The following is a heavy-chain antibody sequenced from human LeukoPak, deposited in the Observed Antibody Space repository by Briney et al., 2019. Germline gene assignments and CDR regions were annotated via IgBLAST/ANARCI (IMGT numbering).Heavy chain of an antibody. CDR3: ARLLVRDGYKRALDY. D-gene: IGHD5-24*01. CDR1: GYSFTSYW. J-gene: IGHJ4*02. CDR2: IYPGDSDT. V-gene: IGHV5-51*01. Sequence: GESLKISCKDSGYSFTSYWIGWVRQMPGKGLEWMGIIYPGDSDTRYSPSFQGQVTISADKSISTAYLQWSSLKASDTAMYYCARLLVRDGYKRALDYWGQGTLVTVSS.